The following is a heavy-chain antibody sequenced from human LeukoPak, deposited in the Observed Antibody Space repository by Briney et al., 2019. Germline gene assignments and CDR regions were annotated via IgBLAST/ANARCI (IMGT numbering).Heavy chain of an antibody. Sequence: SETLSLICTVSGGSISSYYWSWLRQPAGKGLEWIGRIYTSGSSNYNPSLKSRVTMSVDTSKNQFSLKLSSVTAADTAVYYCARDHCSGGSCYFPLDYWGRGTLVTVSS. CDR3: ARDHCSGGSCYFPLDY. CDR2: IYTSGSS. CDR1: GGSISSYY. J-gene: IGHJ4*02. D-gene: IGHD2-15*01. V-gene: IGHV4-4*07.